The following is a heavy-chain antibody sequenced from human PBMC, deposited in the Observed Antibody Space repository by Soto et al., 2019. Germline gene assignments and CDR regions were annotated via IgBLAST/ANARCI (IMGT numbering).Heavy chain of an antibody. CDR2: NSAYNGNT. Sequence: ASVKVSCKASGDTFTSYGISWVRQAPGQGLEWMGWNSAYNGNTNYAQKLQGRVTMTTDTSTSTAYMELRSLRSDDTAVYYCARSYRASYYYDSSGYYPDYWGQGTLVTVSS. CDR3: ARSYRASYYYDSSGYYPDY. J-gene: IGHJ4*02. D-gene: IGHD3-22*01. CDR1: GDTFTSYG. V-gene: IGHV1-18*01.